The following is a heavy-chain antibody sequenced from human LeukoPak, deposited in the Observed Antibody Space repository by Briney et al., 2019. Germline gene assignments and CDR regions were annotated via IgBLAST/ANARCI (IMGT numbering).Heavy chain of an antibody. CDR3: AKEATEDLWFGELWDY. J-gene: IGHJ4*02. CDR1: GFTFNSYA. CDR2: IGGSNGIT. D-gene: IGHD3-10*01. V-gene: IGHV3-23*01. Sequence: HPGGSLRLSCVASGFTFNSYAMSWVRQAPGKGLEWVSVIGGSNGITFYVGSVKGRFTISRDNSKNTLYLQMNSLRAEDTAVYCCAKEATEDLWFGELWDYWGQGTLVTVSS.